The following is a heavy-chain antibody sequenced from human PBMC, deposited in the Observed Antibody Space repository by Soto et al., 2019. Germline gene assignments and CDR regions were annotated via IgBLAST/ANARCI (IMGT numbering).Heavy chain of an antibody. CDR3: AKDLPSYSSSWYHFDY. J-gene: IGHJ4*02. D-gene: IGHD6-13*01. Sequence: QVQLVESGGGVVQPGRSLRLSCAASGFTFSSYGMHWVRQAPGKGLEWVAVISYDGSNKYYADSVKGRFTISRDNSKNTLYLQKNRLRAADTAVYYCAKDLPSYSSSWYHFDYWYQVTLVTESS. V-gene: IGHV3-30*18. CDR1: GFTFSSYG. CDR2: ISYDGSNK.